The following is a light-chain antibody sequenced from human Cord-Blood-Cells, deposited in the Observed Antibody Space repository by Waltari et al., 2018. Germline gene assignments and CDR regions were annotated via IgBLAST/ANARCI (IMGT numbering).Light chain of an antibody. Sequence: DIQMTKSPSSLSGSVGDRVTITCRASQSSRSYLNWYQQKPGKAPTLLIYAASSLQSGVSSRCSGSGSGTDFTLTISSLQPEDFASYYCQQSYSTPPVTFGGGTKVEIK. CDR1: QSSRSY. V-gene: IGKV1-39*01. CDR3: QQSYSTPPVT. CDR2: AAS. J-gene: IGKJ4*01.